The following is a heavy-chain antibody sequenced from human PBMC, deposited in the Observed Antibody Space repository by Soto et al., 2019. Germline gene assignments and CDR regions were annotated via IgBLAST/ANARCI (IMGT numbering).Heavy chain of an antibody. D-gene: IGHD4-4*01. CDR1: VAPLTVETT. Sequence: SGPCPSPALSLVAPLTVETTIGDGSGSPPGRDWSGLDVYYSGTTNYNPFLKSRVTLSLDKSKNQFSLKMNSVTAADTAVYYCARDVIAPPNYFDPWGQGTLVTVSS. J-gene: IGHJ5*02. CDR2: VYYSGTT. V-gene: IGHV4-61*08. CDR3: ARDVIAPPNYFDP.